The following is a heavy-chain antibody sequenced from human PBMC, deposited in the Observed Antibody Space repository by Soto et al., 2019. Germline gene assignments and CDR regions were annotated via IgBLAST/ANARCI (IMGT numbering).Heavy chain of an antibody. Sequence: QVHLVESGGGVVQPGRSLRLSCTASEFSFSSYAMHWIRQSPGKGLEWVAVISFNGNSLHYADSVKDRFTISRDNSKSTLYLQMNNMRTEDTAVYYCARTFDTITYYFDYWGQGTLGTVSS. J-gene: IGHJ4*02. V-gene: IGHV3-30-3*01. CDR1: EFSFSSYA. CDR3: ARTFDTITYYFDY. CDR2: ISFNGNSL. D-gene: IGHD3-9*01.